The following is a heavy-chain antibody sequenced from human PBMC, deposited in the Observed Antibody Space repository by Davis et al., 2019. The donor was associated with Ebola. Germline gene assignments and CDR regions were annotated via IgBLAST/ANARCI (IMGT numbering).Heavy chain of an antibody. CDR1: GFTLSNYW. J-gene: IGHJ6*02. Sequence: GESLKISCAASGFTLSNYWMYWVRQVPGKGLMWVSRIDSGGTNRKYADSVKGRFTISRDNAKNTLYLQMNSLTAEDTAVYYCVRDPGVLRFLEWSAYYNMDIWGQGTTVTVSS. V-gene: IGHV3-74*01. CDR2: IDSGGTNR. CDR3: VRDPGVLRFLEWSAYYNMDI. D-gene: IGHD3-3*01.